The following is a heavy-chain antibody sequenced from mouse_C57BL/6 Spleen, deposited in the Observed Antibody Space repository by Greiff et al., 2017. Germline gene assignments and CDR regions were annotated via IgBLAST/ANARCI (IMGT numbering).Heavy chain of an antibody. J-gene: IGHJ2*01. CDR1: GFTFTDYY. CDR2: IRNKANGYTT. V-gene: IGHV7-3*01. Sequence: EVKLMESGGGLVQPGGSLSLSCAASGFTFTDYYMSWVRQPPGKALEWLGFIRNKANGYTTEYSASVKGRFTNSRDNSQSILYLQMNALRAEDSATYYCARYYDGSSYFDYWGQGTTLTVSS. CDR3: ARYYDGSSYFDY. D-gene: IGHD1-1*01.